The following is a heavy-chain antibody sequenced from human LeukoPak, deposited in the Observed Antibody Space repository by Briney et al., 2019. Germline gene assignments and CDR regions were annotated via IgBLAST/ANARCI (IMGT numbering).Heavy chain of an antibody. CDR1: GGSISDSFEHY. V-gene: IGHV4-4*02. CDR3: ARRSDYTWGG. D-gene: IGHD3-10*01. Sequence: PSETLSLTCVVSGGSISDSFEHYWSWVRQPPGKGFEWIAEAHHTGRTIYSPSFARRVTISADTSKNQVSLKLTSVTAADTAMYYCARRSDYTWGGWGQGTLVTVSS. CDR2: AHHTGRT. J-gene: IGHJ4*01.